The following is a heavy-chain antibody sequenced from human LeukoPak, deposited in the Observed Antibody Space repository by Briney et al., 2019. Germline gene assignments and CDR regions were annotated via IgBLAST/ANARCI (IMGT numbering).Heavy chain of an antibody. Sequence: PSETLSLTCTVSGGSIRSYYWSWVRQPPGKGLEYIGHIYYTGSTDYNPSLKSQVTMSLDTSKNQFSLKLSSVTAADTAVYSCARFSAHQLRSGYYYYMDVWGKGTTVTVSS. CDR2: IYYTGST. J-gene: IGHJ6*03. D-gene: IGHD2-2*01. CDR3: ARFSAHQLRSGYYYYMDV. V-gene: IGHV4-59*01. CDR1: GGSIRSYY.